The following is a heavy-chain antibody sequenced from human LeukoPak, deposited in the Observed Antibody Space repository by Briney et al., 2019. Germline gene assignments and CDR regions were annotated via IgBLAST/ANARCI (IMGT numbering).Heavy chain of an antibody. CDR2: ISNDGRNK. J-gene: IGHJ5*02. V-gene: IGHV3-30*04. CDR3: ATGGPTSKYNWFDP. Sequence: PGRSLRLSCAASGFTFSSYAMHWVRQVPGKGLEWVAAISNDGRNKYYAESVKGRFTISRDNAKNSLYLQMNSLRAEDTAVYYCATGGPTSKYNWFDPWGQGTLVTVSS. CDR1: GFTFSSYA.